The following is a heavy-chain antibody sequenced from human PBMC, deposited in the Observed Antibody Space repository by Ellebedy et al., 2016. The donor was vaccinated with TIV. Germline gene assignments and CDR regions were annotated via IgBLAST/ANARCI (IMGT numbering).Heavy chain of an antibody. J-gene: IGHJ4*02. V-gene: IGHV3-23*01. D-gene: IGHD5-18*01. Sequence: PGGSLRLSCAASGFSFRSSAMCWVRTAPRKGLEWVSGIAGSGWSRYADSVKGRFTISRDNSKSTLDLQLSSLRAEDTAVYYCAKDRTPGDGYWGFDFWGQGTLVTVST. CDR1: GFSFRSSA. CDR3: AKDRTPGDGYWGFDF. CDR2: IAGSGWSR.